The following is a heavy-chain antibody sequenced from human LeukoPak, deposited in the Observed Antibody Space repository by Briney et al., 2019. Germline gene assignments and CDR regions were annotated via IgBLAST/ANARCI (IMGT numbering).Heavy chain of an antibody. CDR1: GFTFSSYA. CDR3: AKDDDY. CDR2: ISYDGSNK. V-gene: IGHV3-30-3*01. J-gene: IGHJ4*02. Sequence: GGSPRLSCAASGFTFSSYAMHWVRQAPGKGLEWVAVISYDGSNKYYADSVKGRFTISRDNSKNTLYLQMNSLRAEDTAVYYCAKDDDYWGQGTLVTVSS.